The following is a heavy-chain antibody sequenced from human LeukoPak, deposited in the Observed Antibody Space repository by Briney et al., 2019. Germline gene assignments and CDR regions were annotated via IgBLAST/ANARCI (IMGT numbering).Heavy chain of an antibody. CDR1: GFTFSSYG. J-gene: IGHJ4*02. V-gene: IGHV3-33*01. D-gene: IGHD6-13*01. CDR2: IWYDGSNK. Sequence: GGSLRLSCAASGFTFSSYGMRWVRQAPGKGLEWVAVIWYDGSNKYYADSVMGRFTTSRDNSKNTLYLQMNSLRAEDTAVYYCARDCSSPGNFDYWGQGTLVTVSS. CDR3: ARDCSSPGNFDY.